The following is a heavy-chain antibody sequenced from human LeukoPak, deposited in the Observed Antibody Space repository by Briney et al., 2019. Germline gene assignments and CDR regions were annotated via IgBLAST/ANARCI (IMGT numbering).Heavy chain of an antibody. V-gene: IGHV3-48*03. CDR3: ASEGGYDSSGYYHDY. J-gene: IGHJ4*02. CDR1: GFTFSSYE. CDR2: ISSSGSTI. Sequence: GGSLRLSCAASGFTFSSYEMNWVRQAPGKGLEWVSYISSSGSTIYYADSVKGRFTISRDNAKNSLYLQMNSLRAEDTAVYYCASEGGYDSSGYYHDYWGQGTLVTVSS. D-gene: IGHD3-22*01.